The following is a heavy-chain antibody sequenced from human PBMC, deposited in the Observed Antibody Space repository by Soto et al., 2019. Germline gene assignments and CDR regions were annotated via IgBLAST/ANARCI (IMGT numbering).Heavy chain of an antibody. CDR3: AREVPSVGAEDYYYVMDV. Sequence: QVQLVQSGAEVKKPGASVKVSCKASGYTFTSYGISWVRQAPGQGIEWMGWISAYNGNTNYAQKLQGRVTMTTDTSTSTAYMELRSLRSDDTAVYYCAREVPSVGAEDYYYVMDVWGQGTTVTVSS. CDR2: ISAYNGNT. V-gene: IGHV1-18*01. CDR1: GYTFTSYG. D-gene: IGHD1-26*01. J-gene: IGHJ6*02.